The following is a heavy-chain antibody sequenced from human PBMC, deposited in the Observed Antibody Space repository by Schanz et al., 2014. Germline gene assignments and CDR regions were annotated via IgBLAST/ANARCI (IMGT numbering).Heavy chain of an antibody. D-gene: IGHD1-26*01. V-gene: IGHV3-64*04. CDR2: ISGDHRNT. CDR3: ARDHTTESYYSAGPPIDY. J-gene: IGHJ4*02. Sequence: VQLLESGGGLVQPGGSLRLSCAASGFTFSTSTMHWVRQAPGKGLEYVSSISGDHRNTFYADSVKGRFTISRDNSKNTLYLQMNSLRAEDTAVYYCARDHTTESYYSAGPPIDYWGQGTLLTVSS. CDR1: GFTFSTST.